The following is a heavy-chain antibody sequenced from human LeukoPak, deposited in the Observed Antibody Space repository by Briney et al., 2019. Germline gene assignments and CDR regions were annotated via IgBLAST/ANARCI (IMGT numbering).Heavy chain of an antibody. CDR1: GGTFSNYA. Sequence: ASVKVSCKASGGTFSNYAISWVRQAPGRGLEWMGWINPNSGGTNYAQKFQGWVTMTRDTSISTAYMELSRLRSDDTAVYYCARESSTSYDYWGQGTLVTVSS. D-gene: IGHD2-2*01. CDR2: INPNSGGT. V-gene: IGHV1-2*04. CDR3: ARESSTSYDY. J-gene: IGHJ4*02.